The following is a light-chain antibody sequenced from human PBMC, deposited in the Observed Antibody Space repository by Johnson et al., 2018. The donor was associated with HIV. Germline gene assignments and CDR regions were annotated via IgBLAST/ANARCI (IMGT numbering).Light chain of an antibody. Sequence: QSVLSQPPSVSAAPGQKVTISCSGSTSNIGNNYISWYQHLPGTAPKLLIYDNDKRPSGIPDRFSGSKSGTSATLGITGLQTGDEADYYCGTWDSSLSAFVCGTGTEVTVL. CDR1: TSNIGNNY. CDR2: DND. CDR3: GTWDSSLSAFV. V-gene: IGLV1-51*01. J-gene: IGLJ1*01.